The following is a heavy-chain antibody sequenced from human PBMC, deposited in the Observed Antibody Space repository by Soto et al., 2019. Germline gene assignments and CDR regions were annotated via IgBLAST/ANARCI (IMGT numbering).Heavy chain of an antibody. V-gene: IGHV1-69*01. CDR3: AKFGRGYSYDPRFYFEY. J-gene: IGHJ4*02. CDR1: GAIFSSNA. Sequence: QVQLVQSGAEVKKPGSSVKVTCKASGAIFSSNAISWVRQAPGQGLEWMGGILPIFGRTNYAQKFQGRVTITADESKRTAYMELSSLKSEDTAVYYCAKFGRGYSYDPRFYFEYWGQGTLVTVSS. CDR2: ILPIFGRT. D-gene: IGHD5-18*01.